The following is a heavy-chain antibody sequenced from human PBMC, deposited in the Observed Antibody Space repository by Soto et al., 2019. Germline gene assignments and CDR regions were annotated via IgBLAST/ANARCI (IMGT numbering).Heavy chain of an antibody. J-gene: IGHJ3*02. CDR3: ARDLGRDGYTYTRDDAFDI. V-gene: IGHV1-69*13. Sequence: ASVKVSCKASGCTFSSYAISCVRQAPGQGLEWMGGIIPIFGTANYAQKFQGRVTITADESTSTAYMELSSLRSEDTAVYYCARDLGRDGYTYTRDDAFDIWGQGTMVTVSS. D-gene: IGHD3-16*01. CDR1: GCTFSSYA. CDR2: IIPIFGTA.